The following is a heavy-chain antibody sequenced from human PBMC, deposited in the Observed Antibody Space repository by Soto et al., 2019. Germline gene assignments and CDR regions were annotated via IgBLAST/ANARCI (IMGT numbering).Heavy chain of an antibody. V-gene: IGHV4-34*01. CDR2: INHSGST. CDR3: ARGRSIAADGTSSYYYYGMDV. D-gene: IGHD6-13*01. Sequence: SETLSLTCAVYGGSFSGYYWSWIRQPPGKGLEWIGEINHSGSTNYNPSLKSRVTISVDTSKNQFSLKLSSVTAADTAVYYCARGRSIAADGTSSYYYYGMDVCGQGSMVTVSS. J-gene: IGHJ6*02. CDR1: GGSFSGYY.